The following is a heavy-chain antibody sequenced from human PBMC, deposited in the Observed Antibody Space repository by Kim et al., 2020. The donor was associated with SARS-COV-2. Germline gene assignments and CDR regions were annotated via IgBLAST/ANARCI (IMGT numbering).Heavy chain of an antibody. CDR2: IIPIFGTA. D-gene: IGHD1-1*01. CDR1: GGTFNSYS. J-gene: IGHJ6*02. CDR3: ARDRYPKEYKFQPVYGMDV. Sequence: SVKVSCKASGGTFNSYSISWVRQAPGQGLEWMGGIIPIFGTANYAQKFQGRVTITADESTSTAYMELSSLRSEDTAVYYCARDRYPKEYKFQPVYGMDVWGQGTTVTVSS. V-gene: IGHV1-69*13.